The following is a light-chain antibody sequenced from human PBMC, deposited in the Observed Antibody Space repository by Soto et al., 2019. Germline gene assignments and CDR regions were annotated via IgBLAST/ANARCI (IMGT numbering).Light chain of an antibody. Sequence: DIVMTQSPLSLPVTPGEPAPISCRSSQSLLRGNGYNYLDWYLQKPGQSPQLLIYLGSHRASGVPDRFSGSGSDTEFTLKISRVEAEDVGVYYCMQSQQSPPTFGQGTKMEI. J-gene: IGKJ1*01. CDR1: QSLLRGNGYNY. V-gene: IGKV2-28*01. CDR2: LGS. CDR3: MQSQQSPPT.